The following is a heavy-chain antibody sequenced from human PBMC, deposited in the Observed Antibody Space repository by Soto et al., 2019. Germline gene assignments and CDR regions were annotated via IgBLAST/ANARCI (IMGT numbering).Heavy chain of an antibody. D-gene: IGHD3-9*01. J-gene: IGHJ4*02. V-gene: IGHV4-39*01. CDR3: QTLEGLATISYYFDL. CDR2: VYYSGST. Sequence: SERRSLTSTVSGGSVSSTRYYLAWVRKPPGKGLEWIGSVYYSGSTYYSPSLESRVTIAVDKSKNQFSLKLMSLSAADTAVYYCQTLEGLATISYYFDLLGQGALVTVSS. CDR1: GGSVSSTRYY.